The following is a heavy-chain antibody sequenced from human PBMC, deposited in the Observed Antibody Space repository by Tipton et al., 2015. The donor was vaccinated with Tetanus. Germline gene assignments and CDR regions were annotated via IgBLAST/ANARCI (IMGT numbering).Heavy chain of an antibody. CDR1: GVSISSSTYF. V-gene: IGHV4-39*01. CDR3: AILPKHWLAPRGAP. D-gene: IGHD6-19*01. Sequence: TLSLTCAVSGVSISSSTYFWGWIRQPPGKGLEWIGHIFYTGSRHYSPSFESRVTISVDTSKNQFSLNLSSVTAADTAVYYCAILPKHWLAPRGAPWGQGILVTVSS. J-gene: IGHJ5*02. CDR2: IFYTGSR.